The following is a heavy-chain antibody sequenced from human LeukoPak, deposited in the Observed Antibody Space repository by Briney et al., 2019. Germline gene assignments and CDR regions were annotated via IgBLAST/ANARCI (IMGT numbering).Heavy chain of an antibody. V-gene: IGHV3-48*03. CDR2: ISSSGSTI. Sequence: GGSLRLSCAASGFTFSSYEMNWVRQAPGKGLEWVSYISSSGSTIYYADSVKGRFTISRDNAKNSLFLQMNSLRAEDTALYYCARFGYGGKADYWGQGTLVTVSS. CDR3: ARFGYGGKADY. CDR1: GFTFSSYE. D-gene: IGHD4-23*01. J-gene: IGHJ4*02.